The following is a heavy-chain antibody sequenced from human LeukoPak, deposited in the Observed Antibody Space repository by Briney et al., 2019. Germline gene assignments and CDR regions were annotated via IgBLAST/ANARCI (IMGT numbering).Heavy chain of an antibody. CDR3: AKDRGYYGGNLNY. CDR2: IWYDGSNK. Sequence: GGSLRLSCAASGFTFSSYGMHWVRQAPGKGLEWVAVIWYDGSNKYYADSVKGRFTISRDNSKNTLYLQMNSLRAEDTAVYYCAKDRGYYGGNLNYWGQGTLVTISS. D-gene: IGHD4-23*01. J-gene: IGHJ4*02. V-gene: IGHV3-33*06. CDR1: GFTFSSYG.